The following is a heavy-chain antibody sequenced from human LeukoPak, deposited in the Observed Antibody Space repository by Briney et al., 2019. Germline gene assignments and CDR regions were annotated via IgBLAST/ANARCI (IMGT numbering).Heavy chain of an antibody. D-gene: IGHD3-22*01. CDR3: ARVRRFYYDSSTKGAFDI. J-gene: IGHJ3*02. CDR1: GGSISSSSYY. Sequence: SETLSLTCTVSGGSISSSSYYWGWIRQPPGKGLEWIGSIFYSGSTYYNPSLKSRVTISVDTSKKQFSLKLSSVAAADTAVYYCARVRRFYYDSSTKGAFDIWGQGTMVTVSS. V-gene: IGHV4-39*07. CDR2: IFYSGST.